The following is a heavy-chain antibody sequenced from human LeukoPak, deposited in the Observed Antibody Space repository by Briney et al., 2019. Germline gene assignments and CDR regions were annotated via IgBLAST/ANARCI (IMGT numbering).Heavy chain of an antibody. CDR2: ISYDGSNK. CDR3: AKDLTPRRRGTAAAGIDY. CDR1: GFTFSSYG. Sequence: GGSLRLSCAASGFTFSSYGMHWVRQAPGKGLEWVAVISYDGSNKYYADSVKGRFTISRDNSKNTLYLQMNSLRAEDTAVYYCAKDLTPRRRGTAAAGIDYWGQGTLVTVSS. D-gene: IGHD6-13*01. J-gene: IGHJ4*02. V-gene: IGHV3-30*18.